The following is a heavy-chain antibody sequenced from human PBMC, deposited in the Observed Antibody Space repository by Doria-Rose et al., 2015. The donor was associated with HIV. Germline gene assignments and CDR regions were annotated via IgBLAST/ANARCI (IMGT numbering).Heavy chain of an antibody. J-gene: IGHJ4*02. D-gene: IGHD6-13*01. Sequence: QITLKESGPVLVKPTETLTLTCTVSGASLSSPGMGVSWIRQPPGKALEWLANNFSDDERSYKTSLKSRLTISRGTSKSQVVLTMTDMDPVDTATYYCARIKSSRWYHKYYFDFWGQGTLVIVPA. CDR1: GASLSSPGMG. V-gene: IGHV2-26*01. CDR3: ARIKSSRWYHKYYFDF. CDR2: NFSDDER.